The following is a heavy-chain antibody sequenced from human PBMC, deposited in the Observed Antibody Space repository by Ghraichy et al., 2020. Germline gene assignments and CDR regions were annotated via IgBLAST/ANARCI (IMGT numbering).Heavy chain of an antibody. J-gene: IGHJ5*02. CDR2: INHSGST. Sequence: SETLSLTCAVYGGSFSGYYWSWIRQPPGKGLEWIGEINHSGSTNYNPSLKSRVTISVDTSKNQFSLKLSSVTAADTAVYYCARGGGSYYRKFDPWGQGTLVTVSS. D-gene: IGHD1-26*01. CDR1: GGSFSGYY. CDR3: ARGGGSYYRKFDP. V-gene: IGHV4-34*01.